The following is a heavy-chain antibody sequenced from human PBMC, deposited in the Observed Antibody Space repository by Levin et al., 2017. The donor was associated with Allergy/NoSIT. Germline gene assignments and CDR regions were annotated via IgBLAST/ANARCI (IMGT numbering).Heavy chain of an antibody. Sequence: ASETLSLTCAVSGGSISSNSWWSWVRQSPGKGLEWIGEIYHSGFTNYNPSLKSRATISVDKSTNEFSLELSSVTAADTAVYYCARKATLTATSWFDPWGQGTLVTVSS. V-gene: IGHV4-4*02. CDR1: GGSISSNSW. D-gene: IGHD3-16*01. CDR2: IYHSGFT. CDR3: ARKATLTATSWFDP. J-gene: IGHJ5*02.